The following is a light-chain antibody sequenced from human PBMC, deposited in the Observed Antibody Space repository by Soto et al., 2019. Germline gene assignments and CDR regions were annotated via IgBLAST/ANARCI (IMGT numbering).Light chain of an antibody. Sequence: QSVLTQPRSVSGSPGQSVTISCTGTSSDVGGYNYVSWYQQHPDKAPKLIIFEVSNRPSGISSRFSGSKSGNTASLTISGLQAEDEADYYCASYTSSSTSVIFGRGTKVTVL. CDR2: EVS. J-gene: IGLJ2*01. V-gene: IGLV2-14*01. CDR1: SSDVGGYNY. CDR3: ASYTSSSTSVI.